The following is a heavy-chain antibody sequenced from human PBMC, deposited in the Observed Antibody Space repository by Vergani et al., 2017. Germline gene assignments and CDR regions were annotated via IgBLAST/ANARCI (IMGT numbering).Heavy chain of an antibody. V-gene: IGHV1-69*18. CDR1: GGTFSSYA. D-gene: IGHD6-19*01. Sequence: QVQLVQSGAEVKKPGSSVKVSCKASGGTFSSYAISWVRQAPGQGLEWMGRIIPIFGTANYAQKFQGRVTITADESTSTDYMELSSLRSDDTAVYYCALEDKKKYSSGWAYWYFDLWGRGTLVTVSS. J-gene: IGHJ2*01. CDR2: IIPIFGTA. CDR3: ALEDKKKYSSGWAYWYFDL.